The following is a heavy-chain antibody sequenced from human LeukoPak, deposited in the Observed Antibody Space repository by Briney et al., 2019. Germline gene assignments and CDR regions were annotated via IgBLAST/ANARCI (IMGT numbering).Heavy chain of an antibody. J-gene: IGHJ6*02. CDR3: ARHFGVITKGVYYYYYGMDV. CDR1: GFTVSTNY. V-gene: IGHV3-66*04. D-gene: IGHD3-3*01. Sequence: GGSLRLSCAASGFTVSTNYMSWVRHAPGEGLDWDSVIYSGDSTYYADSVKGRFTISRDNSKNTLYLQMINLRAEDTAVYYCARHFGVITKGVYYYYYGMDVWGQGTTVTVSS. CDR2: IYSGDST.